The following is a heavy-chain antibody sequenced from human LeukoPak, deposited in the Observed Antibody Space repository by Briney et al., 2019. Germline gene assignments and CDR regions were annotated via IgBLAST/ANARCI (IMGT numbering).Heavy chain of an antibody. CDR1: GFTFGDYA. D-gene: IGHD2-21*02. CDR2: IRSKAYGGTT. J-gene: IGHJ4*02. Sequence: GGSLRLSCTASGFTFGDYAMSWFRQAPGKGLEWVGFIRSKAYGGTTEYAASVKGRFTISRDDSKSIAYLQMNSLKTEDTAVYYCTRGDYADSSESDCGGDCYPAFDYWGQGTLVTVSS. CDR3: TRGDYADSSESDCGGDCYPAFDY. V-gene: IGHV3-49*03.